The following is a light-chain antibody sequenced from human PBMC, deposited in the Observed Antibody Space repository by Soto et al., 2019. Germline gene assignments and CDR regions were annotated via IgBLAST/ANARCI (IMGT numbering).Light chain of an antibody. CDR3: MIWHSTAVV. V-gene: IGLV5-45*03. CDR2: YKSDSDK. CDR1: SDINVRPYR. Sequence: QLVLTQPSSLSASPGASASLTCTLRSDINVRPYRIYWYQQKPGSRPQHLLTYKSDSDKQQGSGVPSRFSGSKDASVNAAILLISGLQSEDEADYYCMIWHSTAVVFGGGTKLTVL. J-gene: IGLJ2*01.